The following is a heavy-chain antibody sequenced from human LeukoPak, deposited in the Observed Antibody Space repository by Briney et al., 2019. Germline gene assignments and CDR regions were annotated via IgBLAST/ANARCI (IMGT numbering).Heavy chain of an antibody. Sequence: PSETLSLTCTVSGGSISSYYWSWIRQPPGKGLEWIGYIYYSGSTNYNSSLKSRVTISVDTSKNQFSLKLSSVTAADTAVYYCAREPHSMKYYYGSGSLAGILDVWGKGTTVTVSS. V-gene: IGHV4-59*01. CDR3: AREPHSMKYYYGSGSLAGILDV. CDR1: GGSISSYY. CDR2: IYYSGST. D-gene: IGHD3-10*01. J-gene: IGHJ6*04.